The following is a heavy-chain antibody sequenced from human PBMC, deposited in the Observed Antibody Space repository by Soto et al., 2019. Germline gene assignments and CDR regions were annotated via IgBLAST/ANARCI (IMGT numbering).Heavy chain of an antibody. V-gene: IGHV3-11*06. D-gene: IGHD3-10*01. CDR1: GFTFSDYY. Sequence: QVQLVESGGGLVKPGGSLRLSCAASGFTFSDYYMSWIRQAPGKGLDRGSYISGRSFYTNYADSVKGRFTISRDNGKNSLYLQMNSVRAEDTAVYYCARDSQWGSSYYGSGSYYPDYWGQGTLVTVSS. CDR3: ARDSQWGSSYYGSGSYYPDY. CDR2: ISGRSFYT. J-gene: IGHJ4*02.